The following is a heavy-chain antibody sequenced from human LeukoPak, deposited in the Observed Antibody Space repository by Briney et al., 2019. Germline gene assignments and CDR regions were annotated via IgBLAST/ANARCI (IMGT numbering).Heavy chain of an antibody. CDR2: FDPEDGET. Sequence: ASVKVSCKVSGYTLTELSMHWVRQAPGKGLEWMGGFDPEDGETIYAQKFQGRVTMTEDTSTDTAYMELSSLRSEDTAVYYCATDHSGSYMYNYWGQGTLVTVSS. CDR1: GYTLTELS. J-gene: IGHJ4*02. D-gene: IGHD1-26*01. CDR3: ATDHSGSYMYNY. V-gene: IGHV1-24*01.